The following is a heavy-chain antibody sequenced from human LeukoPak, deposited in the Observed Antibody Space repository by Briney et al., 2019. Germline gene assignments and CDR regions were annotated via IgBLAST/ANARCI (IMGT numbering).Heavy chain of an antibody. V-gene: IGHV3-7*01. J-gene: IGHJ4*02. D-gene: IGHD3-3*01. CDR3: TSRYDFWSGYFQGYYFDF. Sequence: GGSLRLSCAAPGLTFTNYWMHWVRQAPGKGLESVAYIHPDGTEKYYMESLRGRFAISRDNAKNSLYLQMSNLKDEDTAVYYCTSRYDFWSGYFQGYYFDFWGQGSLVTVSS. CDR2: IHPDGTEK. CDR1: GLTFTNYW.